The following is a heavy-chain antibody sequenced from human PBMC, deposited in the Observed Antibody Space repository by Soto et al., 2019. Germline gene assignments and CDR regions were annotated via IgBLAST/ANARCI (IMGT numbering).Heavy chain of an antibody. D-gene: IGHD1-26*01. CDR1: GDSVSSNSAA. J-gene: IGHJ6*03. V-gene: IGHV6-1*01. CDR3: AAATTLHWYYMDV. CDR2: TYYRSRWYN. Sequence: PSQTLSLTCAISGDSVSSNSAAWNWIRQSPSGGLEWLGRTYYRSRWYNDYAVSVRSRITINPDTSKNQFSLHLNSVTPEDTAVNFCAAATTLHWYYMDVWGKGTTVTVSS.